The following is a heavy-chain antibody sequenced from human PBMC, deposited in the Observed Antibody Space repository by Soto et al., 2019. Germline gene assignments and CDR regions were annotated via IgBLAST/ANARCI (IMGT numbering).Heavy chain of an antibody. CDR2: ISWNSGSI. J-gene: IGHJ4*02. Sequence: EVQLVESGGGLVQPGRSLRLSCAASGFTFDDYAMHWVRQAPGKGLEWVSGISWNSGSIGYADSVKGRFTISRENAKNSLYLQMNSLRAEDTALYYCAKDHCSTSCYNFDYWGQGTLVTVSS. D-gene: IGHD2-2*02. CDR3: AKDHCSTSCYNFDY. CDR1: GFTFDDYA. V-gene: IGHV3-9*01.